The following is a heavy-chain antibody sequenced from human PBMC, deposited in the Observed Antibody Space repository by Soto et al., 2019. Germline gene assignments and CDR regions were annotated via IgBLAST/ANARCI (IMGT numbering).Heavy chain of an antibody. D-gene: IGHD3-22*01. CDR3: AQLHETHSYYIDGYSYDPFDI. J-gene: IGHJ3*02. CDR1: GYTVNELS. Sequence: ASVKVSCKVSGYTVNELSIHWVRQAPGKGLEWLGGFEPEDGTTIYAQTWQGRLAMPEDKSADTACMDLSSLRSEYTAVYFCAQLHETHSYYIDGYSYDPFDIWGQGTMVTVSS. CDR2: FEPEDGTT. V-gene: IGHV1-24*01.